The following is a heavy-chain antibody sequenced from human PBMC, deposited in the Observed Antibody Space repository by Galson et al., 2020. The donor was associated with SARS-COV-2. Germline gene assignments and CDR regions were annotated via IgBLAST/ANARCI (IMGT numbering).Heavy chain of an antibody. J-gene: IGHJ2*01. Sequence: ASETLSLTCTVSGGSISSYYWSWIRQSPGKGLEWIGFIYSSGSTNYSPSLRSRITISVDTSKNQFSLNLTSVTAADTAVYYCARDYYDSTGYYGNWYFDLWGRGTLVTVSS. V-gene: IGHV4-59*01. CDR2: IYSSGST. CDR1: GGSISSYY. D-gene: IGHD3-22*01. CDR3: ARDYYDSTGYYGNWYFDL.